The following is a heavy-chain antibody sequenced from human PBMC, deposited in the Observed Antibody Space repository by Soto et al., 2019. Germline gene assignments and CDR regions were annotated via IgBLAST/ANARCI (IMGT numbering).Heavy chain of an antibody. CDR3: AKAHFCTTEKTVRVDHSVSDV. D-gene: IGHD1-1*01. Sequence: TLRISAVGGALQAPEKGLEWVSAISGSGGSTYYADSVKGRFTISRDNSKNTLYLQMNSLRAEDTAVYYCAKAHFCTTEKTVRVDHSVSDVWGQGTTVIVSS. J-gene: IGHJ6*02. CDR2: ISGSGGST. CDR1: TLRISA. V-gene: IGHV3-23*01.